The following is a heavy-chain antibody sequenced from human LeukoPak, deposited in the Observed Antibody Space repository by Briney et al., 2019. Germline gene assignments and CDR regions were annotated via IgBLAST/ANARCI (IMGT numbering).Heavy chain of an antibody. CDR2: ISSGGMWI. CDR3: ARDAGGRTQREGWFDP. Sequence: GGSLRLSCAASGFTFSTYSMNWVRQAPGKGLEWLSSISSGGMWIYYADSLKGRFTISRDNAKNSLYLQMKSLRVEDTGVYYCARDAGGRTQREGWFDPWGQGTLVTVSS. J-gene: IGHJ5*02. V-gene: IGHV3-21*01. D-gene: IGHD1-26*01. CDR1: GFTFSTYS.